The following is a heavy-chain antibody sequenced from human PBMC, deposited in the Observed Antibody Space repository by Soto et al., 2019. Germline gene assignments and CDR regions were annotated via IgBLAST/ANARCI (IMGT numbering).Heavy chain of an antibody. CDR2: ISGSDDRT. CDR1: GFTFSNYA. V-gene: IGHV3-23*01. Sequence: EVQLLESGGGLEQPGGSLRLSCVASGFTFSNYAMNWIRQAPGKGLEWVSSISGSDDRTFFADSVKGRFTISRDNTKETVFLQMNNLRGEDTARYYCTKGGRGIDIFFDSWGQGTLVSVSS. D-gene: IGHD3-9*01. CDR3: TKGGRGIDIFFDS. J-gene: IGHJ4*02.